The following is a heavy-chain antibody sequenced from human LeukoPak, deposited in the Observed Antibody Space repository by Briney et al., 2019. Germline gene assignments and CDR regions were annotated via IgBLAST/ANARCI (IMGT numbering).Heavy chain of an antibody. Sequence: PGGSLILSCAASGFTFSSYAMHWVRQAPGKGLEWVAVISYDGSNKYYADSVKGRFTISRDNSKNTLYLQMNSLRAEDTAVYYCARDRYYDKFVDYWGPGNLVTVSS. CDR1: GFTFSSYA. CDR3: ARDRYYDKFVDY. V-gene: IGHV3-30-3*01. D-gene: IGHD3-22*01. CDR2: ISYDGSNK. J-gene: IGHJ4*02.